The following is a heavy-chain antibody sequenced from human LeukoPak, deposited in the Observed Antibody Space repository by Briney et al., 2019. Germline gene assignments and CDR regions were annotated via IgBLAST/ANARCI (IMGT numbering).Heavy chain of an antibody. J-gene: IGHJ4*02. CDR2: ISAYDGNT. Sequence: ASVKVSCKASGGTFSSYAISWVRQAPGQGLEWMGWISAYDGNTNYAQKLQGRVTMTTDTSTSTAYMELRSLRSDDTAVYYCAKSPPTVTTTTWFDYWGQGALVTVSS. V-gene: IGHV1-18*01. CDR1: GGTFSSYA. D-gene: IGHD4-17*01. CDR3: AKSPPTVTTTTWFDY.